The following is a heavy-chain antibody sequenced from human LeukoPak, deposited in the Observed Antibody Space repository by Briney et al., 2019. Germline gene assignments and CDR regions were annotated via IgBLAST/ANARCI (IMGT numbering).Heavy chain of an antibody. V-gene: IGHV4-34*01. CDR1: GGSFSGYY. CDR3: ARLNPGIAVASTYYFDY. J-gene: IGHJ4*02. CDR2: INHSGST. D-gene: IGHD6-19*01. Sequence: SETLSLTCAVYGGSFSGYYWSWIRQPPGKGLEWIGEINHSGSTNYNPSLKSRVTISVDTSKNQFSLKLSSVTAADTAVYYCARLNPGIAVASTYYFDYWGQGTLATVSS.